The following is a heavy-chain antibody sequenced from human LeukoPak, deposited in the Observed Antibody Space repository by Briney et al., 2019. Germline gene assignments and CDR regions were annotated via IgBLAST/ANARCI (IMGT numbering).Heavy chain of an antibody. J-gene: IGHJ4*02. Sequence: PGGSLRLSCAASGFTFSSYGMHWVRQAPGKGLEWVAVIWYDGSNKYYADSVKGRFTISRDNSKNTLYLQMNSLRAEDTAVYYCARDPRHSGYDWYYWGQGTLVTVSS. CDR1: GFTFSSYG. CDR3: ARDPRHSGYDWYY. D-gene: IGHD5-12*01. V-gene: IGHV3-33*01. CDR2: IWYDGSNK.